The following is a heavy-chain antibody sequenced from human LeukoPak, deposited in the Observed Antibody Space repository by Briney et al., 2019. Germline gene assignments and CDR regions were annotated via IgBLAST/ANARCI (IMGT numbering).Heavy chain of an antibody. V-gene: IGHV4-38-2*02. CDR1: GYSISSGYY. CDR3: ARDLLLLWFRDPGDY. J-gene: IGHJ4*02. D-gene: IGHD3-10*01. CDR2: SYHSGST. Sequence: SVTLSLTCAVSGYSISSGYYWGWIRQPPGKGLEWIGSSYHSGSTYYNPSLKSRVTISVDTSKNQFALKLSSVTAADTAVYYCARDLLLLWFRDPGDYWGQGTLVTVSS.